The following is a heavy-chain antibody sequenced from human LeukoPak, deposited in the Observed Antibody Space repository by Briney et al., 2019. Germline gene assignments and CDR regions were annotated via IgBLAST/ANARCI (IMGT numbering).Heavy chain of an antibody. D-gene: IGHD4-17*01. CDR1: GYTFTSYG. CDR2: ISAYNGNT. J-gene: IGHJ5*02. V-gene: IGHV1-18*01. Sequence: ASVKVSCKASGYTFTSYGISWVRQAPGQGLEWMGWISAYNGNTNYAQKLQGRVTMTTDTSTSTAYMELRSLRSDDTAVYYCAGGPTNDYGDYGDWFDPWGQGTLVTVSS. CDR3: AGGPTNDYGDYGDWFDP.